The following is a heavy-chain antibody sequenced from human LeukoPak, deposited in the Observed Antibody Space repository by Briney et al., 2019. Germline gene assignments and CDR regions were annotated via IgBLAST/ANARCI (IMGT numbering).Heavy chain of an antibody. J-gene: IGHJ4*02. CDR1: GFTFSSYD. CDR2: IGTAGDT. Sequence: GGSLRLSCAASGFTFSSYDMHWVRQATGKGLEWVSAIGTAGDTYYPGSVKGRFTISRENAKNSLYLQMNSLRAGDTAVYYCARAYPDYYGSGSYIDKYYFDYWGQGTLVTVSS. CDR3: ARAYPDYYGSGSYIDKYYFDY. D-gene: IGHD3-10*01. V-gene: IGHV3-13*01.